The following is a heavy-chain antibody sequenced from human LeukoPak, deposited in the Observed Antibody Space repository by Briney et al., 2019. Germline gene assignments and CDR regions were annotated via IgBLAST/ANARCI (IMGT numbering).Heavy chain of an antibody. V-gene: IGHV3-23*01. J-gene: IGHJ4*02. CDR3: AKKRYDSSGYFYY. Sequence: GGSLRLPCVASGFTFSNYAMSWVRQAPGKGLEWVSATSGSGGSTYYADSVKGRFTISRDNSKNTLYLQMNSLRAEDTAVYYCAKKRYDSSGYFYYWGQGTLVTVSS. D-gene: IGHD3-22*01. CDR1: GFTFSNYA. CDR2: TSGSGGST.